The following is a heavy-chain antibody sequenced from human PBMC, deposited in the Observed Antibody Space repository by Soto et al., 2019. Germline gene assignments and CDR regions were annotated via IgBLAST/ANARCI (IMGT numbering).Heavy chain of an antibody. CDR1: GGSISSYY. Sequence: NPSETLSLTCTVSGGSISSYYWSWIRQPAGKGLEWIGRIYTSGSTNYNPSLKSRVTMSVETSKNQFSLKLSSVTAADTAVYYCAREDRGSTSNYYYGMDVWGQGTTVTVSS. J-gene: IGHJ6*02. D-gene: IGHD2-2*01. CDR3: AREDRGSTSNYYYGMDV. V-gene: IGHV4-4*07. CDR2: IYTSGST.